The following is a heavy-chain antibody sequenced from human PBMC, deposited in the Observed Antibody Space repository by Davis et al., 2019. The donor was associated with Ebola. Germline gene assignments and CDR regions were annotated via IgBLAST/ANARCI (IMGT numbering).Heavy chain of an antibody. CDR2: ISGDGGGT. CDR3: ARGSTLAAFWSVDL. V-gene: IGHV3-74*01. J-gene: IGHJ2*01. D-gene: IGHD6-19*01. CDR1: GFTFGTYW. Sequence: GESLKIPCAASGFTFGTYWMHWVRQVPGKGQEWVARISGDGGGTSYADSERGRFTISRDNDRNTVNLQMNSLRVDDTAMYYCARGSTLAAFWSVDLWGRGTFVTVSS.